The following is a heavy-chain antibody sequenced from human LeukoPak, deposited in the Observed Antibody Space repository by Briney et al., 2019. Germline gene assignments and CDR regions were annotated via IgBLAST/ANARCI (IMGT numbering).Heavy chain of an antibody. CDR3: ARYRSSSWYDY. V-gene: IGHV3-64*02. CDR1: GFIFSNYA. J-gene: IGHJ4*02. Sequence: GGSLRLSWAASGFIFSNYAMHWVRQAPGKGLESVSAIGSYGTSTYYADSVKGRFTISRDNSKNTLYLQMGSLRPEDMAVYYCARYRSSSWYDYWGQGTLVTVSS. CDR2: IGSYGTST. D-gene: IGHD6-13*01.